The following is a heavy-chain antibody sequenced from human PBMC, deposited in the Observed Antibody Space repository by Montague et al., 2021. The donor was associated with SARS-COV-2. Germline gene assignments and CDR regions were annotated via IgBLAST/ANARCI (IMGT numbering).Heavy chain of an antibody. CDR3: AREFRIELWQTNWYFGL. CDR2: FDHSGDT. J-gene: IGHJ2*01. CDR1: GGSISGHY. D-gene: IGHD3-16*01. Sequence: SETLSLTCSVSGGSISGHYWSRIRQPPGKGLEWIGNFDHSGDTKYNPSLKSRATISVDTSKNQFALRLHSVTAADTAAYYCAREFRIELWQTNWYFGLWGRGTLVTVSS. V-gene: IGHV4-59*11.